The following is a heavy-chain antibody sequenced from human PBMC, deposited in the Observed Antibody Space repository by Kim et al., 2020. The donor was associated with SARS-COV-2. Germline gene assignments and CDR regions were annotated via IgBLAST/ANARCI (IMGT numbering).Heavy chain of an antibody. D-gene: IGHD6-19*01. V-gene: IGHV3-30*02. CDR3: VKGTHYGSSDPEDH. J-gene: IGHJ4*02. Sequence: ANSVKGRLRISRDNSKTTAYLQMNSLRVDDTAVYYCVKGTHYGSSDPEDHWGQGTLVTVSS.